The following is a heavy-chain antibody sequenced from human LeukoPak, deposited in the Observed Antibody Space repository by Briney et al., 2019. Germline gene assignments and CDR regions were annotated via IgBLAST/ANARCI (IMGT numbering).Heavy chain of an antibody. V-gene: IGHV3-33*01. Sequence: GGSLRLSCAASGFTFSGYGMHWVRQTPDEGLEWVAFIWYDGSNKYYADSVKGRFTISRDNSKNTLYLQMNSLRAEDTAVYYCAGDGGSGTPRVYVDYWGQGTLLTVSS. D-gene: IGHD3-10*01. CDR2: IWYDGSNK. J-gene: IGHJ4*02. CDR3: AGDGGSGTPRVYVDY. CDR1: GFTFSGYG.